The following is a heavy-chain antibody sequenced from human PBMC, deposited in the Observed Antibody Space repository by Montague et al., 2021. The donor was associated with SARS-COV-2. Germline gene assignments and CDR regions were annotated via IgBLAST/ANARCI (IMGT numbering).Heavy chain of an antibody. Sequence: SETLSLTCTVSGGSISNYYWNWIRLPPGKGLEWNGFIYYSGSTNYNPSLERRVTITVDTSKSQFSLKLSSVTAADTAVYFCAGVQRGYYYGLGVFAHFDYWAQGTLVTVSS. D-gene: IGHD3-10*01. V-gene: IGHV4-59*01. CDR2: IYYSGST. CDR3: AGVQRGYYYGLGVFAHFDY. CDR1: GGSISNYY. J-gene: IGHJ4*02.